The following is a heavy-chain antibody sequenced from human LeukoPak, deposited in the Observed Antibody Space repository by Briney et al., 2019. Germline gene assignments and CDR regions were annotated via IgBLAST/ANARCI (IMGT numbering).Heavy chain of an antibody. CDR1: GYTFTNYR. CDR2: MNPNSGNT. CDR3: ARAVRYFDWLSIGRLGYYYYMDV. J-gene: IGHJ6*03. Sequence: GASVKVSCKASGYTFTNYRISWVRQATGQGLEWMGWMNPNSGNTGYAQKFQGRVTITRNTSISTAYMELSSLRSEDTAVYYCARAVRYFDWLSIGRLGYYYYMDVWGKGTTVTVSS. D-gene: IGHD3-9*01. V-gene: IGHV1-8*03.